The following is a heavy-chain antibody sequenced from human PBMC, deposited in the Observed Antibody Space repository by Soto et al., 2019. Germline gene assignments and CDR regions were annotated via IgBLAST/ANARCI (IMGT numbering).Heavy chain of an antibody. D-gene: IGHD3-10*01. Sequence: ASVKVSCKASGYTFTSYAMHWVRQAPGQRLEWMGWINAGNGNTKYSQKFQGRVTITRDTSASTAYMELSSLRSEDTAVYYCARGVTYRVRGVIISGWFDPWGQVNLVTVSS. CDR3: ARGVTYRVRGVIISGWFDP. J-gene: IGHJ5*02. CDR1: GYTFTSYA. CDR2: INAGNGNT. V-gene: IGHV1-3*01.